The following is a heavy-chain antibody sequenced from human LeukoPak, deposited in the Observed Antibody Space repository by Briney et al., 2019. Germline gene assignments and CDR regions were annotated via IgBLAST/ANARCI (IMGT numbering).Heavy chain of an antibody. CDR2: VRGSDAGP. D-gene: IGHD1-26*01. CDR1: GFTFSSYA. Sequence: GGSLRLSCAASGFTFSSYAMNWVRQAPGKGLEWVSAVRGSDAGPSYADSVKGRFTISRDNSKNTLYLQMNSLRAEDTAVYYCAKIRGGSYYSGSDYWGQGTLVTVSS. CDR3: AKIRGGSYYSGSDY. V-gene: IGHV3-23*01. J-gene: IGHJ4*02.